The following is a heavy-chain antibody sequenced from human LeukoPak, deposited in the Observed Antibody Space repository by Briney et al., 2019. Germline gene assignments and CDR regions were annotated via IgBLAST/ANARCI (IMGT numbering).Heavy chain of an antibody. J-gene: IGHJ4*02. V-gene: IGHV1-69*04. D-gene: IGHD3-22*01. CDR3: ARHRAYYYDSSDEYYFDY. CDR1: GGTFSSYA. Sequence: SVKVSCKASGGTFSSYAISWVRQAPGQGLEWMGRIIPTLGIANYAQKFQGRVTITADKSTSTAYMELSSLRSEDTAVYYCARHRAYYYDSSDEYYFDYWGQGTLVTVSS. CDR2: IIPTLGIA.